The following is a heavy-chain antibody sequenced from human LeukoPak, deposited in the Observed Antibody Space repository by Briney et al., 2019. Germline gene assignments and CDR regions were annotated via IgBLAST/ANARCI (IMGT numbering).Heavy chain of an antibody. CDR1: GFIFSIYR. Sequence: GRSQSLSCAASGFIFSIYRMQWVRHAPGKGLEWVAVIWYDGSNKRYGGAVKGRFTISRDNSKNTLYLQMNSLRAEDTAVYYGTRGSSSWYLGFDYWGQGTLVSVSS. V-gene: IGHV3-33*01. CDR3: TRGSSSWYLGFDY. D-gene: IGHD6-13*01. J-gene: IGHJ4*02. CDR2: IWYDGSNK.